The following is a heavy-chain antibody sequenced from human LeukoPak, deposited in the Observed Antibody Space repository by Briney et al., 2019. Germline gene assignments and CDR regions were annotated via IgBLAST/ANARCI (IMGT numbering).Heavy chain of an antibody. J-gene: IGHJ4*02. V-gene: IGHV3-23*01. CDR3: AKDHYYDSSGYFSRSSGIDY. D-gene: IGHD3-22*01. Sequence: PGGSLRLSCAASGFTFSSYAMSWVRQAPGKGLEWVSGFSVSDQTTYYADSVKGRFTISRDNAKNTLYLQMNSLRAEDTAVYYCAKDHYYDSSGYFSRSSGIDYWGQGTLVTVSS. CDR1: GFTFSSYA. CDR2: FSVSDQTT.